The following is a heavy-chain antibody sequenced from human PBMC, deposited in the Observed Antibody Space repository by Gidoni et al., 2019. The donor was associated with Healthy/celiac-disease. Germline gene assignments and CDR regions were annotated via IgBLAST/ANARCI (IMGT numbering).Heavy chain of an antibody. D-gene: IGHD6-19*01. Sequence: VVQPGRSLRLSCAASGFPFSGYGMHWVRQAPGKGLEWVAVIWYDGSNKYYADSVKGRFTISRDNSKNTLYLQMNSLRAEDTAVYYCARDGIAVAGTHWFDPWGQGTLVTVSS. CDR1: GFPFSGYG. CDR3: ARDGIAVAGTHWFDP. CDR2: IWYDGSNK. V-gene: IGHV3-33*01. J-gene: IGHJ5*02.